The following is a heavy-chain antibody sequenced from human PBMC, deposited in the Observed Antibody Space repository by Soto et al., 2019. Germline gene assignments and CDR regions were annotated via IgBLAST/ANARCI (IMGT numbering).Heavy chain of an antibody. D-gene: IGHD3-10*01. CDR3: ARGMAGATYYYGSGRSGYYYGMDV. CDR1: GGTFSSYA. V-gene: IGHV1-69*13. CDR2: IIPIFGTA. J-gene: IGHJ6*02. Sequence: ASVKVSCKASGGTFSSYAISWVRQAPGQGLEWMGGIIPIFGTANYAQKFQGRVTITADESTSTAYMELSSLRSEDTAVYYCARGMAGATYYYGSGRSGYYYGMDVWGQGTTVTVSS.